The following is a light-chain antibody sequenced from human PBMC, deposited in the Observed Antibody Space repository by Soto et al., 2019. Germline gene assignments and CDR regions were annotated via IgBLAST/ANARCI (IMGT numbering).Light chain of an antibody. CDR1: QSISTY. CDR2: AAS. Sequence: DIQMTQSPSSLSASVGERVTITCRASQSISTYLNWYQQTPGKAPKLLIYAASSLQSGVPSRFSGCGSGTDFTLTISSLHPEDSATYYCQQSYSTPPTFGQGTKVDIK. J-gene: IGKJ1*01. V-gene: IGKV1-39*01. CDR3: QQSYSTPPT.